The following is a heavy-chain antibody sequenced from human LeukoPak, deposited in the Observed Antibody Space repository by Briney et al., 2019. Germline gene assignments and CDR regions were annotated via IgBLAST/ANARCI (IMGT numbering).Heavy chain of an antibody. CDR2: ISGSGGST. CDR3: AKDDHYTAMVPGGYY. J-gene: IGHJ4*02. V-gene: IGHV3-23*01. D-gene: IGHD5-18*01. CDR1: GFTFSFTNA. Sequence: GGSLRLSCAASGFTFSFTNAWMNWVRQAPGKGLEWVSAISGSGGSTYYADSVKGRFTISRDNSKNTLYLQMNSLRAEDTAVYYCAKDDHYTAMVPGGYYWGQGTLVTVSS.